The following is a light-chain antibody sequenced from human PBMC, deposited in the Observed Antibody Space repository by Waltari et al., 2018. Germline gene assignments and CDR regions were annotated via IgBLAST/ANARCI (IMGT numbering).Light chain of an antibody. CDR2: GAS. Sequence: EIVMTQSPAPLSVSPGERATLSGRASLSVSSNLAWYQQKPGQAPRLLIYGASTRATGIPARFSDSGSGTEFTLTISSLQSEDFAVYYCQQYNNWPPGTFGQGTKVEIK. CDR1: LSVSSN. J-gene: IGKJ1*01. V-gene: IGKV3-15*01. CDR3: QQYNNWPPGT.